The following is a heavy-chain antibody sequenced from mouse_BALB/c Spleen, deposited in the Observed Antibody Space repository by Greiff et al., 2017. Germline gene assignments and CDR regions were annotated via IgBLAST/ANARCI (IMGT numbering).Heavy chain of an antibody. J-gene: IGHJ4*01. CDR3: ARARDYYGSSYVDYAMDY. V-gene: IGHV5-4*02. Sequence: EVKVEESGGGLVKPGGSLKLSCAASGFTFSDYYMYWVRQTPEKRLEWVATIIDGGSYTYYPDSVKGRFTISRDNAKNNLYLQMSSLKSEDTAMYYCARARDYYGSSYVDYAMDYWGQGTSVTVSS. D-gene: IGHD1-1*01. CDR1: GFTFSDYY. CDR2: IIDGGSYT.